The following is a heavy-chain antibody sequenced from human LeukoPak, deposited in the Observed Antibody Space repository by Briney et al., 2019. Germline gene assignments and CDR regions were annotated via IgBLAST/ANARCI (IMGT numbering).Heavy chain of an antibody. J-gene: IGHJ6*03. D-gene: IGHD5-18*01. CDR3: ARGLGHSYGYYYYYMDV. CDR2: MNPNSGNT. V-gene: IGHV1-8*01. CDR1: GYTFTSYD. Sequence: GASVKVSCKASGYTFTSYDINWVRQATGQGLEWMGWMNPNSGNTGYAQKFQGRVTMTRNTSISTAYMELSSLRSEDTAVYYCARGLGHSYGYYYYYMDVWGKGTTVTISS.